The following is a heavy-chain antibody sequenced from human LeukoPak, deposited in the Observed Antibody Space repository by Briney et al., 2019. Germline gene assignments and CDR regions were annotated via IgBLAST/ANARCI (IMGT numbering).Heavy chain of an antibody. CDR2: ISSSSSYI. D-gene: IGHD3-3*01. CDR3: ARDAARFFDP. V-gene: IGHV3-21*01. CDR1: GFTFSSYS. Sequence: TGGSLRLSCAASGFTFSSYSMNWVRQAPGKGLEWVSSISSSSSYIYYADSVKGRFTISRDNAKNSLCLQMNSLRAEDTAVYYCARDAARFFDPWGQGTLVTVSS. J-gene: IGHJ5*02.